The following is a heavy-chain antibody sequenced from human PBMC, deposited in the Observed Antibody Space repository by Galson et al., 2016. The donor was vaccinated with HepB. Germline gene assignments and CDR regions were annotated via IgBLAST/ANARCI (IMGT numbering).Heavy chain of an antibody. Sequence: SCKASGYTFKSYGISWVRQAPGQGLEWMGWINTYNGNTIYAQKFQGRVNMTTDTSTSTVYMELRSLTSDDTALYYCAKDARRRSTVFGAASDSWGQGTLVTVSS. J-gene: IGHJ4*02. CDR2: INTYNGNT. CDR3: AKDARRRSTVFGAASDS. V-gene: IGHV1-18*01. CDR1: GYTFKSYG. D-gene: IGHD3-3*01.